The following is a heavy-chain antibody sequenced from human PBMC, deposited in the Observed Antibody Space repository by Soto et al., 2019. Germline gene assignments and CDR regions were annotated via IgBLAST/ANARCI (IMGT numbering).Heavy chain of an antibody. CDR1: GGSMSSHY. D-gene: IGHD2-2*01. Sequence: PXGTMSLRCTVSGGSMSSHYWTWLRQSPGKGLEWIGYISYSGSTYYNPSLKSRVSIPADTSKNQFSLRMNSMIAADTAVYYCARADPAASVGYWGQGTLVTVSS. CDR2: ISYSGST. V-gene: IGHV4-59*11. CDR3: ARADPAASVGY. J-gene: IGHJ4*02.